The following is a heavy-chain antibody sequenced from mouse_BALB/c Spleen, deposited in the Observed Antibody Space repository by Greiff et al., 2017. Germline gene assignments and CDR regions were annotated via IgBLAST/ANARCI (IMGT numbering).Heavy chain of an antibody. CDR2: IWGDGST. CDR3: ARDRWLLPVYAMDC. J-gene: IGHJ4*01. Sequence: QVQLQQSGPGLVAPSQSLSITCTVSGFSLTGYGVNWVRQPPGKGLEWLGMIWGDGSTDYNSARKSRLSISQNNSKSQVFLKMNSLQTDYTARYYCARDRWLLPVYAMDCGGQGASVTDAS. D-gene: IGHD2-3*01. CDR1: GFSLTGYG. V-gene: IGHV2-6-7*01.